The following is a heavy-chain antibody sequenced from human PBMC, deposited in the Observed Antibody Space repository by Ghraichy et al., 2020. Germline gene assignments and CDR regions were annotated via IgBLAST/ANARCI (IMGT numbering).Heavy chain of an antibody. CDR3: AKEYSY. V-gene: IGHV4-61*01. D-gene: IGHD2-15*01. CDR1: GGSVNSGSYY. CDR2: IYNSGST. Sequence: SETLSLTYTVSGGSVNSGSYYWTWIRQPPGKGLEWIGHIYNSGSTNYNPSLKSRVTISVDTSKNQFSLKLSSVTAADTAVYYCAKEYSYWGQGTLVTVSS. J-gene: IGHJ4*02.